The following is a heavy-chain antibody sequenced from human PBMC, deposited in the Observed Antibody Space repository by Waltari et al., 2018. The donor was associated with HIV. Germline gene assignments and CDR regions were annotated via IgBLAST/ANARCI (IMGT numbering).Heavy chain of an antibody. CDR3: ARDYSGTYADFDY. V-gene: IGHV3-48*01. CDR1: GFTFSSHS. D-gene: IGHD1-26*01. Sequence: ELQLVESGGGLVQPGGSLSLSCAASGFTFSSHSMNWVRQAPGKGLEGVSYISSSGSTIYYSDSVRGRFTISRDNAKNSLYLQLNSLRAEDTAVYYCARDYSGTYADFDYWGQGTLVTVSS. CDR2: ISSSGSTI. J-gene: IGHJ4*02.